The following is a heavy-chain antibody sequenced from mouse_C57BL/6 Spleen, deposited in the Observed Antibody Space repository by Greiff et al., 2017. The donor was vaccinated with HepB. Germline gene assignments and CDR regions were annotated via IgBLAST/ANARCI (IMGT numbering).Heavy chain of an antibody. CDR1: GYTFTDYE. J-gene: IGHJ1*03. Sequence: VQLQQSGAELVRPGASVTLSCKASGYTFTDYEMHWVKQTPVHGLEWIGAIDPETGGTAYNQKFKGKAILTADKSSSTAYMELRSLTSEDSAVYYCTRRASYGSSYYWYFDVWGTGTTVTVSS. V-gene: IGHV1-15*01. CDR3: TRRASYGSSYYWYFDV. CDR2: IDPETGGT. D-gene: IGHD1-1*01.